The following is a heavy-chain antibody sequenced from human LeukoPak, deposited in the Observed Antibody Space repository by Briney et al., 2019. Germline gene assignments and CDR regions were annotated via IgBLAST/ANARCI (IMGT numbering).Heavy chain of an antibody. CDR2: IYYSGST. J-gene: IGHJ6*03. V-gene: IGHV4-59*01. CDR3: ARVGEQLVRDYYYYMDV. CDR1: GGSISSYY. Sequence: SETLSLTCTVSGGSISSYYWSWIRQPPGKGLEWMGYIYYSGSTNYNPSLKSRVTISVDTSKNQFSLKLSSVTAADTAVYYCARVGEQLVRDYYYYMDVWGKGTTVTVSS. D-gene: IGHD6-6*01.